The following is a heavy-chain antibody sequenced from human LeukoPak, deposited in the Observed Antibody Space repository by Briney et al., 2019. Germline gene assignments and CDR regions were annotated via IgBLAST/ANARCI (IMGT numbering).Heavy chain of an antibody. V-gene: IGHV3-74*01. CDR2: INSDGSII. Sequence: PGVSLRLSCAASGFTFSPYWMHWARQAPGKGPMWVSRINSDGSIINYADSVKGRFTISRDNAKNTLYLQMNSLRADDTAVYFCASQYTSSRIFDDWGQGTLVTVSS. CDR1: GFTFSPYW. J-gene: IGHJ4*02. D-gene: IGHD6-13*01. CDR3: ASQYTSSRIFDD.